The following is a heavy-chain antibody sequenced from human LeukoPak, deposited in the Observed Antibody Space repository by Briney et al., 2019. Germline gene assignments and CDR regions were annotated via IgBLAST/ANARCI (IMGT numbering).Heavy chain of an antibody. CDR2: ISSSSSYI. Sequence: GGSLRLSCAASGFTFSSYSMNWVRQAPGKGLEWVSSISSSSSYIYYADSVKGRFTISRDNAKNSLYLQMNSLRAEDTAVYYCTRGMVITTALVDYWGQGTLVTVSS. J-gene: IGHJ4*02. CDR3: TRGMVITTALVDY. CDR1: GFTFSSYS. D-gene: IGHD3-22*01. V-gene: IGHV3-21*01.